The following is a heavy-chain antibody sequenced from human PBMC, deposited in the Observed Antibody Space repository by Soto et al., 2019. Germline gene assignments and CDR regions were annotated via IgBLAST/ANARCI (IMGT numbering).Heavy chain of an antibody. Sequence: QVQLVQSGAEVKKPGASVKVSCKTSGFAFSEYGFTWVRQAPGQGLEWMAWVSVYNGDINYAQRLQGRVTMTTDTSTDTVYMEMRSLRSDDTAVYYCARYPCVKAAFDLWGQGTMVRVSS. V-gene: IGHV1-18*01. CDR3: ARYPCVKAAFDL. CDR2: VSVYNGDI. J-gene: IGHJ3*01. CDR1: GFAFSEYG.